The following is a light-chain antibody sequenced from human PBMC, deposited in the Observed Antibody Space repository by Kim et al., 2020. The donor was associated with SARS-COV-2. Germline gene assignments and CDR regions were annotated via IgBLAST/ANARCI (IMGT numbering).Light chain of an antibody. CDR1: QCISSD. J-gene: IGKJ4*01. V-gene: IGKV1-16*01. CDR3: QQYKTFPLT. Sequence: SFRDSATITCWASQCISSDLAWFQQKPGKAPRSLIYAASSLQCGVPSRFSGRGSGTYFTLPITSLQPEDFATYFCQQYKTFPLTFGGGTKLEI. CDR2: AAS.